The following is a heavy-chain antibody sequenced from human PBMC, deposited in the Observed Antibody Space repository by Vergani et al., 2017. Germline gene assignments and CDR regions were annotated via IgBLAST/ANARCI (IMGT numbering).Heavy chain of an antibody. CDR2: INHSGST. Sequence: QVQLQQWGAGLLKPSETLSLTCAVSGGSFSGYYWSWIRQPPGKGLEWIGEINHSGSTNYNPSLKSRVTISVDTSKNQFSLKLSSVTAADTAVYYCASATTVTTRXFDPWGQGTLVTVSS. J-gene: IGHJ5*02. CDR1: GGSFSGYY. D-gene: IGHD4-17*01. V-gene: IGHV4-34*01. CDR3: ASATTVTTRXFDP.